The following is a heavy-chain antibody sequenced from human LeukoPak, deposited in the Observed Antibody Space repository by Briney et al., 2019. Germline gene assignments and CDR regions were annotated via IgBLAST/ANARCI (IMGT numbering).Heavy chain of an antibody. J-gene: IGHJ4*02. D-gene: IGHD4-17*01. CDR3: ARGAFYGDYDY. V-gene: IGHV4-59*01. Sequence: SETLSLTCAVSGGSISSYYWSWIRQPPGKGLEWIGYIYYSGSTNYNPSLKSRVTISVDTSKNQFSLKLSSVTAADTAVYYCARGAFYGDYDYWGQGTLVTVSS. CDR2: IYYSGST. CDR1: GGSISSYY.